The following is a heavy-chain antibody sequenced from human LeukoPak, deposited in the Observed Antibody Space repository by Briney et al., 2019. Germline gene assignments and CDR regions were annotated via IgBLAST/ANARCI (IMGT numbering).Heavy chain of an antibody. Sequence: SETLSLTCPVSGDSLSSNYWSWLRQPAGRGLAGIGRIYTSGTTSYNPSLRRQVTVPVDTSKNQVSAKLSYVPAADPAEYYSARNLSAGGSYYVDCWGQGTLVTVSS. D-gene: IGHD1-26*01. V-gene: IGHV4-4*07. CDR2: IYTSGTT. CDR3: ARNLSAGGSYYVDC. CDR1: GDSLSSNY. J-gene: IGHJ4*02.